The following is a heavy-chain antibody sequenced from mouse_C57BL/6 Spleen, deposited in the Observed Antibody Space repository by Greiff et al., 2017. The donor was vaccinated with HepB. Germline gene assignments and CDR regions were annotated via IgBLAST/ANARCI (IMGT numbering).Heavy chain of an antibody. V-gene: IGHV5-4*01. CDR2: ISDGGSYT. Sequence: EVKVEESGGGLVKPGGSLKLSCAASGFTFSSYAMSWVRQTPEKRLEWVATISDGGSYTYYPDNVKGRFTISRDNAKNNLYLQMSHLKSEDTAMYYCARDALYGSSLDYWGQGTTLTVSS. CDR3: ARDALYGSSLDY. D-gene: IGHD1-1*01. J-gene: IGHJ2*01. CDR1: GFTFSSYA.